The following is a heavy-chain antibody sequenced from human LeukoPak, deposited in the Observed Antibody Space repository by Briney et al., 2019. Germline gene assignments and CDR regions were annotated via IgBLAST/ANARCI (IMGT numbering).Heavy chain of an antibody. J-gene: IGHJ4*02. CDR1: GFTVSSNY. CDR3: ARVGSYTHFDY. V-gene: IGHV3-74*01. Sequence: GGSLRLSCAASGFTVSSNYMSWVRQAPGKGLVWVSRMNSEGSSASYADSVKGRFTISRDNAKNTVHLQMNSLRAEDTAVYYCARVGSYTHFDYWGQGTLVTVSS. D-gene: IGHD1-26*01. CDR2: MNSEGSSA.